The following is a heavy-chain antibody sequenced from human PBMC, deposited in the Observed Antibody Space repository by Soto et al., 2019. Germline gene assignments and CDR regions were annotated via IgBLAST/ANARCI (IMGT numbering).Heavy chain of an antibody. Sequence: GPSVKVSCKAAGYTFTSYGISWVRQAPGQGLEWMGWISAYNGNTNYAQKLQGRVTMTTDTSTSTAYMELRSLRSDDTAVYYCARVLSYSSGQSPLDPSGQGTLVTVSS. CDR1: GYTFTSYG. V-gene: IGHV1-18*01. CDR3: ARVLSYSSGQSPLDP. CDR2: ISAYNGNT. J-gene: IGHJ5*02. D-gene: IGHD6-19*01.